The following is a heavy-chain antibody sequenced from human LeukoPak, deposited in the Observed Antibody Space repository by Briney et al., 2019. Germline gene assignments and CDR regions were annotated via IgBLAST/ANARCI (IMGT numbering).Heavy chain of an antibody. V-gene: IGHV3-30-3*01. J-gene: IGHJ5*02. CDR2: ISYDGSNK. D-gene: IGHD3-10*01. CDR1: GFTFSSYA. Sequence: PGGSLRLSCAASGFTFSSYAMHWVRQAPGKGLEWVAVISYDGSNKYYADSVKGRFTISRDNSKNTLYLQMNSLRAEDTAVYYCGRDSLYGSGSPPNWFDPWGQGTLVTVSS. CDR3: GRDSLYGSGSPPNWFDP.